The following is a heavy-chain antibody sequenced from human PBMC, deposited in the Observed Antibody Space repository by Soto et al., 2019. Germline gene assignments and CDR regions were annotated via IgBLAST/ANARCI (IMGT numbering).Heavy chain of an antibody. CDR2: ISYDGSNK. Sequence: QVQLVESGGGVVQPGRSLRLSCAASGFTFSSYGMHWVRQAPGKGLEWVAVISYDGSNKYYADSVKGRFTISRDNSKNTLYLQMNSRRAEDTAVYYCAREAAAGADYWGQGTLVTVSS. D-gene: IGHD6-13*01. CDR3: AREAAAGADY. V-gene: IGHV3-30*03. J-gene: IGHJ4*02. CDR1: GFTFSSYG.